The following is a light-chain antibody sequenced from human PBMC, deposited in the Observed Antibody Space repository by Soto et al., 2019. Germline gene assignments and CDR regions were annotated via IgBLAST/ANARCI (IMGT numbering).Light chain of an antibody. Sequence: EIALTQSPATLSLSRGERAPLSYRASRSVGTNLAWYQQKPGQAPRLLIYGGTIRATDVPDRFSGSGSGTDFTLTISRLEPEDFAVYYCQQYGSSGTFGPGTQVEIK. V-gene: IGKV3-20*01. J-gene: IGKJ4*02. CDR3: QQYGSSGT. CDR2: GGT. CDR1: RSVGTN.